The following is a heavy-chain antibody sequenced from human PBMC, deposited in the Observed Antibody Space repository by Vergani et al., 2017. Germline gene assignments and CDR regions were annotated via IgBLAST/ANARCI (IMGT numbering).Heavy chain of an antibody. Sequence: QVQLQELGPGLVKPSETLSLTCTVSGGPISRGGYSWCWTRQPPGKGLEWIGYIYPSGSTYYNQSLKSRVTISVDSSKNQFSLKLSAVTAADRAVYYCARVGTNDFWSGYSGYYYYYMDVWGKGTTVTVSS. J-gene: IGHJ6*03. D-gene: IGHD3-3*01. CDR1: GGPISRGGYS. CDR2: IYPSGST. V-gene: IGHV4-30-2*01. CDR3: ARVGTNDFWSGYSGYYYYYMDV.